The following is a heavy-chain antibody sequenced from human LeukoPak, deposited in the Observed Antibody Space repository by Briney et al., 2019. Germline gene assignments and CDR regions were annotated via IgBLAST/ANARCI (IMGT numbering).Heavy chain of an antibody. D-gene: IGHD1-26*01. CDR1: GFTFSSYG. Sequence: GGSLRLSCAASGFTFSSYGMHWVRQAPGKGLEWVAFIRYEGSNKYYADSVKGRFTISRDNSKNTLYLQMNSRRAEDTAIYYCARVGGTTTGSIYFDYWGQGTLVTVSS. CDR2: IRYEGSNK. V-gene: IGHV3-30*02. J-gene: IGHJ4*02. CDR3: ARVGGTTTGSIYFDY.